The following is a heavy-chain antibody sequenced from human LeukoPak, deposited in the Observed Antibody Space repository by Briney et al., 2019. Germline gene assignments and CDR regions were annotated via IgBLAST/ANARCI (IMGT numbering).Heavy chain of an antibody. D-gene: IGHD6-19*01. CDR3: ARPLAVAGPEGFDY. CDR1: GGSISSYY. Sequence: PSETLSLTCTVSGGSISSYYWSWIRQPPGKGLEWIGYIYYSGSTNYNPSLKSRVTISVDTSKNQFSLKLSSVTAADTAVYYCARPLAVAGPEGFDYWGQGTLVTVSS. V-gene: IGHV4-59*08. CDR2: IYYSGST. J-gene: IGHJ4*02.